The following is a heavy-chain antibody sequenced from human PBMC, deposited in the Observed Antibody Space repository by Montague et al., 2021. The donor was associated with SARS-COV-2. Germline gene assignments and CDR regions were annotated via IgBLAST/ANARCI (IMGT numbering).Heavy chain of an antibody. CDR3: ARDPWRITIFGVVTRYGMDV. V-gene: IGHV4-61*01. CDR1: GGSVSSGSYY. CDR2: IYYSGGT. J-gene: IGHJ6*02. Sequence: TLSLTCIVSGGSVSSGSYYWSWIRQPPGKGLEWVGYIYYSGGTNYNPSLKSRVTISVDTSKNQFSLKLSSVTAADTAVYYCARDPWRITIFGVVTRYGMDVWGQGTTVTVSS. D-gene: IGHD3-3*01.